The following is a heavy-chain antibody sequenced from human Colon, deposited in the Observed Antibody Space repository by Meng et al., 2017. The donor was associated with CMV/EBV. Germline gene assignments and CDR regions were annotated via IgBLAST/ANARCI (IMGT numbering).Heavy chain of an antibody. J-gene: IGHJ4*02. Sequence: GESLKISCAASGFTFRHYSVNWVRQAPGKGLEWVASISGNTHYKYYTDSVKGRFTLSRDNAQDSLSLQMDSLRAEDTAIYYCVRDDVEIQTNPSFDLWGLGILVTVS. D-gene: IGHD1/OR15-1a*01. CDR3: VRDDVEIQTNPSFDL. CDR1: GFTFRHYS. CDR2: ISGNTHYK. V-gene: IGHV3-21*01.